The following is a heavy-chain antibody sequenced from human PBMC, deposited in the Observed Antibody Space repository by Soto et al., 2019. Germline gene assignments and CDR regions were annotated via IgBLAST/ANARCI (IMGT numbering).Heavy chain of an antibody. CDR3: TRHGLYDSSGYDYYYGMDV. CDR1: GFTFSGSA. V-gene: IGHV3-73*01. J-gene: IGHJ6*02. CDR2: IRSKANSYAT. D-gene: IGHD3-22*01. Sequence: GSLRLSCAASGFTFSGSAMHWVRQASGKGLEWVGRIRSKANSYATAYAASVKGRFTISRDDSKNTAYLQMNSLKTEDTAVYYCTRHGLYDSSGYDYYYGMDVWGQGTTVTVSS.